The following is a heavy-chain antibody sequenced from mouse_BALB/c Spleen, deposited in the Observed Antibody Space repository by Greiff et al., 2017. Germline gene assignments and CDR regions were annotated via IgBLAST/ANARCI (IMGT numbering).Heavy chain of an antibody. Sequence: EVKLMESGGGLVQPGGSLRLSCATSGFTFTDYYMSWVRQPPGKALEWLGFIRNKANGYTTEYSASVKGRFTISRDNSQSILYLQMNTLRAEDSATDYCARDTGPYWGQGTSVTVSA. CDR1: GFTFTDYY. CDR3: ARDTGPY. D-gene: IGHD3-1*01. CDR2: IRNKANGYTT. J-gene: IGHJ4*01. V-gene: IGHV7-3*02.